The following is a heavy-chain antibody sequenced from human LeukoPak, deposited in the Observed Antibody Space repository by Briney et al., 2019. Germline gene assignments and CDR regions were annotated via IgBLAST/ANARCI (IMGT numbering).Heavy chain of an antibody. J-gene: IGHJ6*02. CDR2: ISSSSSYI. Sequence: GGSLRLSCAASGFTFSSYSMNWVRQAPGKGLEWVSSISSSSSYIYYADSVKGRFTISRDNAKNSLYLQMNSLRAEDTAVYYCARARAAAGNYGMDVWGQGTTVTVSS. CDR3: ARARAAAGNYGMDV. V-gene: IGHV3-21*01. D-gene: IGHD6-13*01. CDR1: GFTFSSYS.